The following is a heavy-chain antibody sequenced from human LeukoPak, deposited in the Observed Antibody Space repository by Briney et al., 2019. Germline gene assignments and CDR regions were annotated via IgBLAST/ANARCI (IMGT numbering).Heavy chain of an antibody. CDR3: ARKGDYGDYEPDWFDP. Sequence: GESLKISCKGSGYSFTYYWIAWVRQMPGKGLECMGIIYPGDSDTRYSPSFQGQVTISAGKSINTAYLQWSSLKASDTATYYCARKGDYGDYEPDWFDPWGREPWSPSPQ. CDR1: GYSFTYYW. CDR2: IYPGDSDT. D-gene: IGHD4-17*01. V-gene: IGHV5-51*01. J-gene: IGHJ5*02.